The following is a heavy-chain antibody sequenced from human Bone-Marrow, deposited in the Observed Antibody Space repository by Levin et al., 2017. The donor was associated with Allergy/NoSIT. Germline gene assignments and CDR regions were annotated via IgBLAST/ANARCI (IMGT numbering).Heavy chain of an antibody. D-gene: IGHD3-10*01. CDR1: CASISRGNYY. CDR2: IYYTGSI. Sequence: SQTLSLTCNVSCASISRGNYYWIWTRQHPGKGLEWIGYIYYTGSIYYHPSLRSRVTISVDTSKTQFSLKLSSVTAADTAVYYCARGLTALDRGYYYYYYGMDVWGRGTTVTVSS. V-gene: IGHV4-31*03. J-gene: IGHJ6*02. CDR3: ARGLTALDRGYYYYYYGMDV.